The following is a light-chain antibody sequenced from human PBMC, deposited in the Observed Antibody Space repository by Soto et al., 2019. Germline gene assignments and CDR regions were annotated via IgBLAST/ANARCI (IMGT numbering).Light chain of an antibody. CDR3: HQYNNWPPWT. CDR2: HAS. V-gene: IGKV1-5*01. J-gene: IGKJ1*01. CDR1: QSISSW. Sequence: DIQMTQSPSTLSASVGDRVTITCRASQSISSWLAWYQQKPGIAPKLLIYHASNLDSGVPSRFSGSGYGTEFTLTISSLQPDDFAVYYCHQYNNWPPWTFGQGTKVEIK.